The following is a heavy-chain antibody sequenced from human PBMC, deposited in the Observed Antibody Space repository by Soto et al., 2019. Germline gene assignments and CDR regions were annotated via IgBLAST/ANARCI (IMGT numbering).Heavy chain of an antibody. V-gene: IGHV1-18*01. CDR3: ARDSGSACLDR. Sequence: QVQLVQSGAEVKKPGASVKVSCKASGYTFSSYGFSWVRQAPGQGLEWMGWISTHNGNTNYAQKVQGRVTMTTDTSTSTAYMDLRSLRFDDTAVYYCARDSGSACLDRWGQGTLVTVSS. CDR1: GYTFSSYG. D-gene: IGHD2-15*01. CDR2: ISTHNGNT. J-gene: IGHJ4*02.